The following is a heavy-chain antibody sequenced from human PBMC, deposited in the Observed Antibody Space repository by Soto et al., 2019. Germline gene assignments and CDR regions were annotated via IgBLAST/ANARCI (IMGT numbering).Heavy chain of an antibody. V-gene: IGHV3-23*01. Sequence: EVRLLESGGGLLQPGGSLRLSCVVSGFTFPNHGVTWVRQVPGKGLEWVCGFSGGSGTTHYADRVRGRFTISRDDPRQTVYLQMNSLGADDTAVYYCVRWNGFGDFWRQGTLVTVSS. CDR3: VRWNGFGDF. J-gene: IGHJ4*02. D-gene: IGHD1-1*01. CDR2: FSGGSGTT. CDR1: GFTFPNHG.